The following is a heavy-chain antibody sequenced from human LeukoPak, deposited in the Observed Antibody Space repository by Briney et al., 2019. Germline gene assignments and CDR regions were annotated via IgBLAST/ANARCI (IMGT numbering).Heavy chain of an antibody. J-gene: IGHJ4*02. D-gene: IGHD6-13*01. V-gene: IGHV1-69*05. CDR3: ARSPYTSSWPANGLTN. Sequence: GASVKVSCKASGGTFSSYAISWVRQAPGQGLEWMGGIIRIFGTANYAQKSQGRVTITTDESTSTAYMELSSLRSEDTAVYYCARSPYTSSWPANGLTNWGQGTLVTVSS. CDR2: IIRIFGTA. CDR1: GGTFSSYA.